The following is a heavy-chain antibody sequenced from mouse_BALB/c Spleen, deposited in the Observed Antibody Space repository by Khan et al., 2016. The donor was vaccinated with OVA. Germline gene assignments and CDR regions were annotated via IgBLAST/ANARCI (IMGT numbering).Heavy chain of an antibody. J-gene: IGHJ4*01. CDR2: INTHSGVP. V-gene: IGHV9-4*02. CDR1: GYTFTTAG. D-gene: IGHD2-14*01. CDR3: ARGVAAYYRNDGGAREY. Sequence: QIQLVQSGPELKKPGETVRISCKASGYTFTTAGIQWVQKMPGKGLKWIGWINTHSGVPKYAEDFKGRFAFSLEISVNTAYLQITNLKNEDTATYFCARGVAAYYRNDGGAREYWGQGTSVTVSS.